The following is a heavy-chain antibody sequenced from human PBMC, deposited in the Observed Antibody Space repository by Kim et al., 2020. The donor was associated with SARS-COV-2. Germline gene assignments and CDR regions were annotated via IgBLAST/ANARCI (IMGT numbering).Heavy chain of an antibody. J-gene: IGHJ4*02. V-gene: IGHV3-30*18. CDR2: ISYDGSNK. CDR3: AKDRGGSYDGVFDY. CDR1: GFTFSSYG. Sequence: GGSLRLSCAASGFTFSSYGMHWVRQAPGKGLEWVAVISYDGSNKYYADSVKGRFTISRDNSKNTLYLQMNSLRAEDTAVYYCAKDRGGSYDGVFDYWGQGTLVTVSS. D-gene: IGHD1-26*01.